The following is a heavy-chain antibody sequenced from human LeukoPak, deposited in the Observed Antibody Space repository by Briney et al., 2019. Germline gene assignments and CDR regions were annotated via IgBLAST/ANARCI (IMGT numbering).Heavy chain of an antibody. CDR3: AGSPLSYYYYMDV. D-gene: IGHD6-19*01. CDR2: IYYSGST. J-gene: IGHJ6*03. V-gene: IGHV4-59*01. Sequence: SETLSLTCTVSGGSISSYYWSWIRQPPGHGLEWIGYIYYSGSTNYNPSLKSRVTISVDTSKNQFSLKLSSVTAADTAVYYCAGSPLSYYYYMDVWGKGTTVTVSS. CDR1: GGSISSYY.